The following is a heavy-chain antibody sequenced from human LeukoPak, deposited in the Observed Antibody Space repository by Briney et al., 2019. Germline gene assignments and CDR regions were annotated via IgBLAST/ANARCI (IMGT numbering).Heavy chain of an antibody. CDR1: GDSISSYY. Sequence: SETLSLTCTVSGDSISSYYWSWIRQPPGKGLEWIGCFYYSGSTNYNPSLKSRVTISVDTSKNQFSLKLSSVTAADTAVYYCARGASPGDYWGQGTLVTVSS. V-gene: IGHV4-59*01. CDR2: FYYSGST. CDR3: ARGASPGDY. J-gene: IGHJ4*02.